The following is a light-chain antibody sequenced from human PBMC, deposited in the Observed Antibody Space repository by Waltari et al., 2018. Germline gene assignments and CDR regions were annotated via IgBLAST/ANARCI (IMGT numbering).Light chain of an antibody. CDR2: WAS. CDR3: QQYYNIPWT. Sequence: DIVMTQSPDFLPVSLGERATINCKSSQSVLYSSNNKNYLAWYQQKPGQPPKLLIYWASTRESGVPDRFSGSGSGTDFTLTISSLQAEDVAVYYCQQYYNIPWTFGQGTKVEIK. V-gene: IGKV4-1*01. J-gene: IGKJ1*01. CDR1: QSVLYSSNNKNY.